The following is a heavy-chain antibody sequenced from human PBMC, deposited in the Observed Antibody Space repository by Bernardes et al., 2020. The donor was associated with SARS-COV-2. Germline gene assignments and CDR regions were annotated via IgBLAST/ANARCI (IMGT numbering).Heavy chain of an antibody. CDR1: GFTFSSYA. CDR3: AKDYSVIGQAVYYYGLDV. CDR2: ISGSGDAT. D-gene: IGHD4-4*01. V-gene: IGHV3-23*01. J-gene: IGHJ6*02. Sequence: GWSLRLSCAASGFTFSSYAMSWVRQAPGKGLEWVSTISGSGDATYYADSVKGRFTISRDNSKNTLYLQMNSLRAEDTAVYYCAKDYSVIGQAVYYYGLDVWGQGTTVTVSS.